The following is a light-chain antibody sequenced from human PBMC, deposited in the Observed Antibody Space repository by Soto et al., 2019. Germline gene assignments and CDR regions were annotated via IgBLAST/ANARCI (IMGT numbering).Light chain of an antibody. CDR3: AAWDDSLNGVV. Sequence: QSVLTQSPSASGTPGQRVTISCSGSSSNIGSNTVNWYQQLPGTAPKLLIYTNNQRPSGVPDRFSGSKSGTSASLAISGLQSEDEAVYYCAAWDDSLNGVVFGGGTKLTVL. V-gene: IGLV1-44*01. CDR2: TNN. CDR1: SSNIGSNT. J-gene: IGLJ3*02.